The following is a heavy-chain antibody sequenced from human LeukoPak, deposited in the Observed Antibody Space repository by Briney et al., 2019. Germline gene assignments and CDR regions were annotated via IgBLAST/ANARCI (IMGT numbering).Heavy chain of an antibody. CDR2: VSRSGDST. J-gene: IGHJ4*02. Sequence: GGSLRLSCAASGFTFSSYAMTWARQAPGRGLEWVSAVSRSGDSTYYADSVKGRFTISRDNSKNTLYLQMNSLRAEDTALYYCAKDLIAVGDGYYFDYWGQGTLVTVSS. CDR3: AKDLIAVGDGYYFDY. D-gene: IGHD6-19*01. CDR1: GFTFSSYA. V-gene: IGHV3-23*01.